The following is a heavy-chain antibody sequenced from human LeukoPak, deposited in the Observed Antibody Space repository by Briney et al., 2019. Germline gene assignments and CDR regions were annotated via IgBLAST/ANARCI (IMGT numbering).Heavy chain of an antibody. CDR1: EFTFSNHW. D-gene: IGHD1-26*01. CDR3: ASSGSYRFDY. V-gene: IGHV3-48*02. Sequence: GGSLRLSCAASEFTFSNHWMTWVRQAPGKGLEWVSHITASGTAMFYADSVKGRFTISRDNAKNSLYLQMNSLRDEDTAVYYCASSGSYRFDYWGQGTLVTVSS. CDR2: ITASGTAM. J-gene: IGHJ4*02.